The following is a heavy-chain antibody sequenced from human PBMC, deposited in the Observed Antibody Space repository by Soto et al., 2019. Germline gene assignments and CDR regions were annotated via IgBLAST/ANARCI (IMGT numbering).Heavy chain of an antibody. CDR1: GVTFRSYS. CDR2: ISSSSSYI. J-gene: IGHJ3*02. CDR3: AIALWWLVHEAFVI. D-gene: IGHD2-21*01. Sequence: GSMRLSSAACGVTFRSYSMNWARKTPGKGLEWVSSISSSSSYIYYAVSVKRRFTISRDNAKSSLSLQMNSLRAEATAVDYCAIALWWLVHEAFVIWGQGTMVTV. V-gene: IGHV3-21*01.